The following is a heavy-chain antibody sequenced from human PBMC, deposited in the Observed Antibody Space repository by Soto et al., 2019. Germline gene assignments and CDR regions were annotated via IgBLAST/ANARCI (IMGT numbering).Heavy chain of an antibody. D-gene: IGHD3-10*01. CDR2: IYYDGSNT. J-gene: IGHJ5*02. V-gene: IGHV3-33*01. Sequence: GGHWISQTQSKGLEWLAVIYYDGSNTYYADSVRGRFTISRDNSDSTLFLEMNGLRAEDSAVYYCASAFAQCFGKPLLRSWGQGTLVTVSS. CDR3: ASAFAQCFGKPLLRS. CDR1: G.